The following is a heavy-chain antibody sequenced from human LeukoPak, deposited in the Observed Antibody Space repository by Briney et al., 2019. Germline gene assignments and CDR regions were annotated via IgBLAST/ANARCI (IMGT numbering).Heavy chain of an antibody. Sequence: GGSLRLSCAASGFTFSSYSMNWVRQAPGKGLEWVSSISSSSSYIYYAGSVKGRFTISRDNSKNTLYLQMNSLRAEDTAVYYCAKDGYCSGGSCLREALGYWGQGTLVTVSS. D-gene: IGHD2-15*01. CDR2: ISSSSSYI. CDR1: GFTFSSYS. V-gene: IGHV3-21*04. J-gene: IGHJ4*02. CDR3: AKDGYCSGGSCLREALGY.